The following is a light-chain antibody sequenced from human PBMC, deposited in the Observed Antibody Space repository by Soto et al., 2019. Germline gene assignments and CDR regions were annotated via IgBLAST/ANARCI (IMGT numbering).Light chain of an antibody. J-gene: IGKJ2*01. CDR3: QQYGRSPPMYT. Sequence: EIVLTQSPGTLSLSPGERATLSCRASQSVSSTFLAWYQQKPGQAPRLLIYGASSRATGIPDRFSGSGSGTDFTLTISRLEPEDFALYYCQQYGRSPPMYTFGQGTKLEIK. CDR1: QSVSSTF. CDR2: GAS. V-gene: IGKV3-20*01.